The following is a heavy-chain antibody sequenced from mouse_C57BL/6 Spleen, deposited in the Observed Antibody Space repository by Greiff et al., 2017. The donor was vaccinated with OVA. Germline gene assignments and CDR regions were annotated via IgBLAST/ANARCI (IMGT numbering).Heavy chain of an antibody. V-gene: IGHV5-12*01. CDR2: ISNGGGST. CDR3: ARSQRGYFDV. Sequence: EVKLMESGGGLVQPGGSLKLSCAASGFTFSDYYMYWVRQTPEKRLEWVAYISNGGGSTYYPDTVKGRFTISRDNAKNTLYLQMSRLKSEDTAMYYCARSQRGYFDVWGTGTTVTVSS. J-gene: IGHJ1*03. CDR1: GFTFSDYY.